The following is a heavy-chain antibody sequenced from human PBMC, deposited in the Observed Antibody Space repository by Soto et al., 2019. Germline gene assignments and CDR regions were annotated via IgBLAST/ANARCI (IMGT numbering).Heavy chain of an antibody. D-gene: IGHD3-3*01. J-gene: IGHJ3*02. CDR2: ISGSGNGT. CDR1: GFTFSSYA. CDR3: AKGVFGTTWSLDI. V-gene: IGHV3-23*01. Sequence: PGGSLRLSCAASGFTFSSYAMSWVRQAPGKGLEWVSGISGSGNGTFYADSVKGRFTISRDNSKNTLYLQMNSLRAEDTAVYFCAKGVFGTTWSLDIWGQGTMVTVSS.